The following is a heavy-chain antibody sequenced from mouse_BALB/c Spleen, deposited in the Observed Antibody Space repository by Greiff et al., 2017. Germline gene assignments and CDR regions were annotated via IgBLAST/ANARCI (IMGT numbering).Heavy chain of an antibody. CDR3: ARAPALYYGYDGGFAY. Sequence: EVQGVESGGGLVKPGGSLKLSCAASGFTFSDYYMYWVRQTPEKRLEWVATISDGGSYTYYPDSVKGRFTISRDNAKNNLYLQMSSLKSEDTAMYYCARAPALYYGYDGGFAYWGQGTLVTVSA. CDR1: GFTFSDYY. CDR2: ISDGGSYT. D-gene: IGHD2-2*01. J-gene: IGHJ3*01. V-gene: IGHV5-4*02.